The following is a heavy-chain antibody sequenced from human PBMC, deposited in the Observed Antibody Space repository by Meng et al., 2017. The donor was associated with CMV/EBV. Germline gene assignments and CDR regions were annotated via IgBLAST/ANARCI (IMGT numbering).Heavy chain of an antibody. CDR1: GGTFSSYA. CDR3: ARGSGAGTTWSYFDY. J-gene: IGHJ4*02. V-gene: IGHV1-69*12. CDR2: IIPIFGTA. Sequence: QGPRVQVGAEVKKPGSSVKVSCKASGGTFSSYAISWVRQAPGQGLEWMGGIIPIFGTANYAQKFQGRVTITADESTSTAYMELSSLRSEDTAVYYCARGSGAGTTWSYFDYWGQGTLVTVSS. D-gene: IGHD1-7*01.